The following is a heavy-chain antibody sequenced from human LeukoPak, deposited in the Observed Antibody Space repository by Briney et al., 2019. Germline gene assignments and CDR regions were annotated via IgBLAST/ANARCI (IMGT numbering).Heavy chain of an antibody. CDR1: GGTFISYA. CDR3: ARMRGRWLQSEFDP. J-gene: IGHJ5*02. CDR2: IIPIFGTA. V-gene: IGHV1-69*13. Sequence: SVKVSCKASGGTFISYAISWVRQAPGQGLEWMGGIIPIFGTANYAQKFQGRVTITADESTSTAYMELSSLRSEDTAVYYCARMRGRWLQSEFDPWGQGTLVTVSS. D-gene: IGHD5-24*01.